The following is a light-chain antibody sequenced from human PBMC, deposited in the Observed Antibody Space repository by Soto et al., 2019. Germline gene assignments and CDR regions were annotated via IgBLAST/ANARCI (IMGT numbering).Light chain of an antibody. CDR3: QKYDNYPLT. CDR2: DAS. J-gene: IGKJ4*01. V-gene: IGKV1-5*01. Sequence: DIQMTQSPSTLSASVGDRVTISCRASQSVGSWLAWYQQKPGKAPKFLIYDASTLESGVPSRFSGSGSGTEFTLTISSLQPDDFASYYCQKYDNYPLTFGGGNKVEI. CDR1: QSVGSW.